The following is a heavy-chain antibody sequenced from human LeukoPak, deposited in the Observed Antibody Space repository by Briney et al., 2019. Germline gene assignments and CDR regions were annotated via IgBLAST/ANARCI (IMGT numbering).Heavy chain of an antibody. CDR2: IYHSGSP. D-gene: IGHD1-1*01. CDR3: ARVNINNWHSCDY. Sequence: SETLSLTCAVSGGSVSSNNWWGWVRQPPGKGLEWIGEIYHSGSPNYNPSLKSRVTISVDKSRNHFSLNLSSVTAADTAVYYCARVNINNWHSCDYWGQGTLVTVSS. V-gene: IGHV4-4*02. J-gene: IGHJ4*02. CDR1: GGSVSSNNW.